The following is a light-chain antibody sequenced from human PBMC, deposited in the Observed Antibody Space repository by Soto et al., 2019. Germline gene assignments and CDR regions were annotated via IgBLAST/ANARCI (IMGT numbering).Light chain of an antibody. V-gene: IGKV2-28*01. Sequence: DIVMTQSPLSLAVTPGEQASISCRSSQSLLHHSNGNNYLDWYLQKPGQSPQLLIYLGSNRASGVPDRFSGSGSGTDFTLKISRVEAEDVGVYYCIQALQTPGFGPGTKVDIK. J-gene: IGKJ3*01. CDR2: LGS. CDR3: IQALQTPG. CDR1: QSLLHHSNGNNY.